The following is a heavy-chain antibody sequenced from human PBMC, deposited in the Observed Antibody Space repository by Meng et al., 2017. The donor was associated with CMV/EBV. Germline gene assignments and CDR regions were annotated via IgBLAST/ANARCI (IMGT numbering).Heavy chain of an antibody. CDR2: INPSGGST. V-gene: IGHV1-46*01. CDR3: AREKANIEDYGDPYYYYGMDV. Sequence: ASVKVSCKASGYTFTSYYMHWVRQAPGQGLEWMGIINPSGGSTSYAQKFQGRVTMTRDTSTSTVYMEPSSLRSEDTAVYYCAREKANIEDYGDPYYYYGMDVWGQGTTVTVSS. CDR1: GYTFTSYY. J-gene: IGHJ6*02. D-gene: IGHD4-17*01.